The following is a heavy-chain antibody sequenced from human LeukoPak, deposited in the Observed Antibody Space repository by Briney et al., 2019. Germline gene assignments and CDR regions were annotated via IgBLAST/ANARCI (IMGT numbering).Heavy chain of an antibody. D-gene: IGHD6-13*01. V-gene: IGHV4-59*08. Sequence: SETLSLTCTVSGASISGYFWSWIRQPPGKGLECIGYIYYSGVTNYNPSLKSRVTISLDTSKNQFSLKVSSVTAADTAVYYCARHGPGHIAAAGNFGYWGQGTLVTVSS. CDR3: ARHGPGHIAAAGNFGY. CDR1: GASISGYF. J-gene: IGHJ4*02. CDR2: IYYSGVT.